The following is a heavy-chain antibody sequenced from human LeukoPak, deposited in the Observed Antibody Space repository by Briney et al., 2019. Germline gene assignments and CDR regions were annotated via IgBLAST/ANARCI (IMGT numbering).Heavy chain of an antibody. D-gene: IGHD3-22*01. CDR2: IYYSGST. V-gene: IGHV4-59*01. CDR3: ARDASSGYYNWFDP. Sequence: SEALSLTCTVSGGSISSYYWSWIRQPPGKGLGWIGYIYYSGSTNYNPSLKSRVTISVDTSKNQFSLKLSSVTAADTAVYYCARDASSGYYNWFDPWGQGTLVTVSS. CDR1: GGSISSYY. J-gene: IGHJ5*02.